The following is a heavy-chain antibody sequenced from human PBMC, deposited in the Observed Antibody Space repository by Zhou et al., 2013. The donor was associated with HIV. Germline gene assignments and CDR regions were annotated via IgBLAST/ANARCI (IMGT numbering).Heavy chain of an antibody. D-gene: IGHD4-17*01. CDR3: ARDLKVDYGGTRHYFDY. Sequence: QVQLVQSGAEVKKPGSSVKVSCKASGGTFTTYAISWVRQAPGQGLEWMGRIIPLLDEAKYGQKVQDRVTITADTSTSTSYMELRSLRSEDTAIYYCARDLKVDYGGTRHYFDYWGQGTLVTVSS. CDR2: IIPLLDEA. CDR1: GGTFTTYA. J-gene: IGHJ4*02. V-gene: IGHV1-69*04.